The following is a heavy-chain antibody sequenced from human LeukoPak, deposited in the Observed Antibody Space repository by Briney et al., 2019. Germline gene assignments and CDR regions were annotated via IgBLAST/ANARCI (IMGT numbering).Heavy chain of an antibody. CDR1: GGSIRSSSDY. V-gene: IGHV4-39*07. D-gene: IGHD1-7*01. Sequence: KTSETLSLTCTVSGGSIRSSSDYWGWIRQPPGKGLEWIGSIYYSWSTYYNPSLKSRVTISLDTSKNQFSLKLRSVTAADTAVYYCARLYGNYQNYFDYWGQGTLVTVSS. CDR2: IYYSWST. CDR3: ARLYGNYQNYFDY. J-gene: IGHJ4*02.